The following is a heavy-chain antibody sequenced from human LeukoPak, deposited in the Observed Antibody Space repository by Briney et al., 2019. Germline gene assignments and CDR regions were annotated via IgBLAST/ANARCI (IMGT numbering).Heavy chain of an antibody. CDR2: IRSKAYGGTT. J-gene: IGHJ4*02. CDR1: GSTVGVYA. Sequence: GGCLRLAWTPDGSTVGVYATGWVRHEAGDGRGWVGFIRSKAYGGTTEYAVSVKGRFTISRDDSKSIAYLQMNRMKTENTAVYYCTSILRYYFDYWGQGTLVTVSS. V-gene: IGHV3-49*04. D-gene: IGHD2/OR15-2a*01. CDR3: TSILRYYFDY.